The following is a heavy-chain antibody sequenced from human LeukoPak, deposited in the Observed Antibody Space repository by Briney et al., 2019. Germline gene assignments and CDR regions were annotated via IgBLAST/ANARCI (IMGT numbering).Heavy chain of an antibody. V-gene: IGHV1-46*01. Sequence: ASVKVSCKASGYTFTNYYMVWARQAPGQGLEWMGIINPSSGTTNYAQKFQGRVTMTRDMSTSTVYMELSSLRSEDTAVYYCARADSNYSNYYFDYWGQGTLVTVSS. CDR3: ARADSNYSNYYFDY. CDR2: INPSSGTT. CDR1: GYTFTNYY. D-gene: IGHD4-11*01. J-gene: IGHJ4*02.